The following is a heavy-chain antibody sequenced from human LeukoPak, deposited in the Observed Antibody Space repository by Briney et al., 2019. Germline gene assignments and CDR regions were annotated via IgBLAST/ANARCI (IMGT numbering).Heavy chain of an antibody. Sequence: GGSLRLSCAASGFTVSSNYMSWVRQAPGKGLEWVSVIYSGGSTYYADSVKGRFTISRDNSKNTLYLQMNSLRAEDTAVYYCAGPYCSGGSCYFDYWGQGTLVAVSS. CDR1: GFTVSSNY. V-gene: IGHV3-66*01. D-gene: IGHD2-15*01. J-gene: IGHJ4*02. CDR2: IYSGGST. CDR3: AGPYCSGGSCYFDY.